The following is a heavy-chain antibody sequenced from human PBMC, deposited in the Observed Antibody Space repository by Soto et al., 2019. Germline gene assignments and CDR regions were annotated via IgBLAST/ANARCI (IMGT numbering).Heavy chain of an antibody. CDR3: ARQTQASSAAGSDY. CDR2: IYYSGST. Sequence: QLQLQESGPGLVKPSETLSLTCTVSGGSISSSSYYWGWIRQPPGKGLEWIGSIYYSGSTYYNPSLKSRVTISVDTSKNQFSLKLSSVTAADTAVYYCARQTQASSAAGSDYWGQGTLVTVSS. J-gene: IGHJ4*02. D-gene: IGHD6-13*01. CDR1: GGSISSSSYY. V-gene: IGHV4-39*01.